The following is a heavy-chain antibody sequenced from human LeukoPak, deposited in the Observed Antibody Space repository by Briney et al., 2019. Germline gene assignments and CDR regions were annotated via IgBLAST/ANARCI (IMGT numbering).Heavy chain of an antibody. CDR3: ARESFAARWD. J-gene: IGHJ4*02. Sequence: GGSLRLSCAASGFTFSRYWMSWVRQAPGKGLEWVANINQDGSEKYYVDSVKGRFTISRDNTKNSLYLQMNSLRAEDAAVYYCARESFAARWDWGQGTLVTVSS. CDR2: INQDGSEK. D-gene: IGHD6-6*01. CDR1: GFTFSRYW. V-gene: IGHV3-7*01.